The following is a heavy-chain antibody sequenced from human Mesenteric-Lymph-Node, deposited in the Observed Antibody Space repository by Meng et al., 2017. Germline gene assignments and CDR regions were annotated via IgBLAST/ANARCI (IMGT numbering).Heavy chain of an antibody. J-gene: IGHJ4*02. CDR2: INSDGRTT. Sequence: EVQLVESGGGSVQPGGSLRLSCAASGFTISRHWMHWVRQAPGKGLVWVSRINSDGRTTNYADSVKGRFTISRDNAKNTLYLQMNSLRAEDTAVYFCTGLSGPFDYWGQGTLVTVSS. V-gene: IGHV3-74*01. CDR1: GFTISRHW. D-gene: IGHD6-19*01. CDR3: TGLSGPFDY.